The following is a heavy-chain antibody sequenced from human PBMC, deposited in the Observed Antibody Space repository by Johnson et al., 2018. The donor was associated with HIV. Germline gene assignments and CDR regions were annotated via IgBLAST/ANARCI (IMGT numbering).Heavy chain of an antibody. Sequence: VQQVESGGGVVQPGRSLRLSCAASGFTFSSYAMHWVRQAPGKGLEWVAVISYDASNKYYADSVKGRFTISRDNSKNTLYLQMNSLRTEDTAVYYCAGVRGGTGHGAFDIWGQGTMVTVSS. J-gene: IGHJ3*02. CDR2: ISYDASNK. CDR1: GFTFSSYA. CDR3: AGVRGGTGHGAFDI. V-gene: IGHV3-30*04.